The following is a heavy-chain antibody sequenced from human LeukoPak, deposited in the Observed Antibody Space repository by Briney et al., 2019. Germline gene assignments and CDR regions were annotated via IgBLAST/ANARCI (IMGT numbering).Heavy chain of an antibody. Sequence: GGSLRLSCVASRFTFSNYWMSWVRQAPGKGLEWVANINQDGSKKVYADSMRGRFTISRDNAKESLYLQLNSLRADDTAVYYCAKWGPHCVGDYCPALDSWGQGTLVTVSS. D-gene: IGHD2-21*02. CDR1: RFTFSNYW. CDR3: AKWGPHCVGDYCPALDS. CDR2: INQDGSKK. J-gene: IGHJ4*02. V-gene: IGHV3-7*01.